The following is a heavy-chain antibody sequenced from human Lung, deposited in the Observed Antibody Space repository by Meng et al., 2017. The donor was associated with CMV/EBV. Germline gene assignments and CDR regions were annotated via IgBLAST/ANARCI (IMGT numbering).Heavy chain of an antibody. CDR3: ARVVTALWGYYFDY. J-gene: IGHJ4*02. Sequence: QAQLQASGPGLLQPACPLPPPCTVSGGAISSSNWWSWVRQPPGKGLEWIGEIYHSGSTNYNPSLKSRVAISVDKSKNQFSLKLSSVTAADTAVYYCARVVTALWGYYFDYWGQGTLVTVSS. CDR1: GGAISSSNW. CDR2: IYHSGST. D-gene: IGHD2-21*02. V-gene: IGHV4-4*02.